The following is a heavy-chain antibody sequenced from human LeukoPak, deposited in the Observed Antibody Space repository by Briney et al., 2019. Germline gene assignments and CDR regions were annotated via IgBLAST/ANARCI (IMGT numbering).Heavy chain of an antibody. V-gene: IGHV3-21*01. J-gene: IGHJ4*02. CDR2: ISSSSSYI. D-gene: IGHD6-13*01. Sequence: GGSLRLSCAASGFTFSSYSMNWVRQAPGKGLEWVSSISSSSSYIYYADSVKGRFTISGDNAKNSLYLQMNSLRAEDTAVYYCARDLSSSWSPLYYFDYWGKGTLATVPS. CDR1: GFTFSSYS. CDR3: ARDLSSSWSPLYYFDY.